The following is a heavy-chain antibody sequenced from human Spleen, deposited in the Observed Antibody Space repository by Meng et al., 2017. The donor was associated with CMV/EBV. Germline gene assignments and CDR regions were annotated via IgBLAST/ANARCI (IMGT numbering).Heavy chain of an antibody. D-gene: IGHD2-15*01. CDR2: ISYDGIRK. CDR1: GFTFSSYA. CDR3: ARASPIWGRSGSGGLDV. V-gene: IGHV3-30*14. Sequence: GGSLRLSCGASGFTFSSYALHWVRQAPGKGLEWVAIISYDGIRKDYADSVKGRFTISRDKSKNTLYLQMNGLREDDTAVYYCARASPIWGRSGSGGLDVWGQGTTVTVSS. J-gene: IGHJ6*02.